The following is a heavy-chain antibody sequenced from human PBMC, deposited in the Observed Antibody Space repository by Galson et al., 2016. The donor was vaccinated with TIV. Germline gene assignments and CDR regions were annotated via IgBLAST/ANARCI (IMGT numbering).Heavy chain of an antibody. CDR3: AKVEDGAMLTYGGNIVLGGFDY. CDR1: GFTFGNSA. D-gene: IGHD3-16*02. J-gene: IGHJ4*02. CDR2: INDDGGRT. Sequence: RLSCAASGFTFGNSAMSWVRQAPGKGLEWVSVINDDGGRTNYANSVKGRLTISRDNSKNMVYLQMYNLRVEDTAVYYCAKVEDGAMLTYGGNIVLGGFDYWGQGSLVTVSS. V-gene: IGHV3-23*01.